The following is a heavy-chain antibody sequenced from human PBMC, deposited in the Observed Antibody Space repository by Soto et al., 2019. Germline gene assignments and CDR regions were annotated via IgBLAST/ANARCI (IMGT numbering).Heavy chain of an antibody. CDR3: VCGSGPERPFSY. V-gene: IGHV1-2*02. CDR1: GYTFTGYY. D-gene: IGHD6-19*01. CDR2: INPNSGGT. J-gene: IGHJ4*02. Sequence: ASVKVSCKAPGYTFTGYYMHWVRQAPGQGLEWMGWINPNSGGTNYAQKFQGRVTMTRDTSISTAYMELSRLRSDDTAVYYCVCGSGPERPFSYWGQGTLVTVSS.